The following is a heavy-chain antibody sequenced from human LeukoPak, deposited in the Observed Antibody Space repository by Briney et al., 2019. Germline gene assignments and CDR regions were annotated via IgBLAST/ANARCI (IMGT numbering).Heavy chain of an antibody. D-gene: IGHD3-22*01. Sequence: GSLRLSCAASGFTFSSYAMSWVRQAPGKGLEWVSGISTSGGSTSYADSVKGRFTISRDNPRNTLYMQMNSMRAEDTAVYYCTIMHRYYDGSGYWVQWGQGTLVTVSS. CDR2: ISTSGGST. V-gene: IGHV3-23*01. CDR3: TIMHRYYDGSGYWVQ. CDR1: GFTFSSYA. J-gene: IGHJ4*02.